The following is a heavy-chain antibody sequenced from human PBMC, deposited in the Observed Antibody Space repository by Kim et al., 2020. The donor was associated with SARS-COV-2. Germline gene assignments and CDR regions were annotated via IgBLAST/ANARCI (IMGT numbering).Heavy chain of an antibody. CDR1: GFTFGDYA. CDR3: VKDRWVGAITAYFDY. CDR2: SNNHGGSI. V-gene: IGHV3-23*01. J-gene: IGHJ4*01. Sequence: GGSLRLSCAASGFTFGDYAMGWVRQAPGKGLEWVSLSNNHGGSIYLAESVKGRFSMSRDNFKNTLSLEMRSLRVEDSAVYHCVKDRWVGAITAYFDYLG. D-gene: IGHD1-26*01.